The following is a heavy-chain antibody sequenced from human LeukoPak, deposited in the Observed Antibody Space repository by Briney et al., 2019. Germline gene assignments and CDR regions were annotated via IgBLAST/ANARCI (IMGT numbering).Heavy chain of an antibody. V-gene: IGHV1-69*05. CDR1: GGTFSSYA. CDR2: IIPIFGTA. J-gene: IGHJ6*03. D-gene: IGHD3-3*01. Sequence: SVKVSCKASGGTFSSYAISWVRQAPGQGLEWMGGIIPIFGTANYAQKFQGRVTITTDESTSTAYMELSSLRSEDTAVYYCARAGRITIFGVVTDVPHYYYYYMDVWGKGTTVTVSS. CDR3: ARAGRITIFGVVTDVPHYYYYYMDV.